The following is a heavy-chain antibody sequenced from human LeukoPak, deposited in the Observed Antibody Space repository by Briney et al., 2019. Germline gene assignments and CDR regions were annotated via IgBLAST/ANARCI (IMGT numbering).Heavy chain of an antibody. D-gene: IGHD3-3*01. CDR1: VGSVSSSTYS. V-gene: IGHV4-39*02. Sequence: SETLSLTCNLPVGSVSSSTYSWVWIRQPPGKGLEWIGSIYKSGNTYYNPSLKSRVTISVDTSKNHFSLKLSSVTDADTAVYYCAGGSGIFGVLIMGSWFDPWGQGTLVTVSS. J-gene: IGHJ5*02. CDR3: AGGSGIFGVLIMGSWFDP. CDR2: IYKSGNT.